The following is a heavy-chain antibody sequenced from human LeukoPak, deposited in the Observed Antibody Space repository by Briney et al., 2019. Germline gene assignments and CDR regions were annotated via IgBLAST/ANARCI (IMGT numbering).Heavy chain of an antibody. CDR3: ARDSSGWYSPGS. D-gene: IGHD6-19*01. V-gene: IGHV3-74*01. CDR2: INDDGGST. CDR1: GFTFSSDW. Sequence: GGSLRLSCAASGFTFSSDWMNWVRQATGKGLVWVSHINDDGGSTIDADPGYNRFTLSRDNAKNTLFLQMNSLRAEGTAVYYCARDSSGWYSPGSWGQRALVTVSS. J-gene: IGHJ5*02.